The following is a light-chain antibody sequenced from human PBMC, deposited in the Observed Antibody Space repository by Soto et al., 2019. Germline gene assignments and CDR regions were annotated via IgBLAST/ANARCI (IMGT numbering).Light chain of an antibody. CDR3: QSYDGSNPDVV. CDR2: EDT. V-gene: IGLV6-57*02. J-gene: IGLJ2*01. Sequence: NFMLTQPHSVSESPGKTVAISCTGSSGSNATNYVQWYQQRPGSAPTTVIYEDTQRPSGVPERFSGSIDSSSNSASLTISGLKTEDEADYYCQSYDGSNPDVVFGGGTKLTVL. CDR1: SGSNATNY.